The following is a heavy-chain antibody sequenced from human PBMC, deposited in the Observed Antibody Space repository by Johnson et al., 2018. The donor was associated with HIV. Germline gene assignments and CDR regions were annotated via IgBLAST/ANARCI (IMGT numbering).Heavy chain of an antibody. D-gene: IGHD6-13*01. J-gene: IGHJ3*02. CDR3: AKDTEAAAGTDDAFDI. Sequence: VQLVESGGGLVQPGRSLRLSCAASGFTFDDYAMHWVRQAPGKGLELVSGISWNRGSIGYADSVKGRFTISRDNAKNSLYLQMTSLRAEETALYYCAKDTEAAAGTDDAFDIWGQGTMVTVSS. CDR1: GFTFDDYA. CDR2: ISWNRGSI. V-gene: IGHV3-9*01.